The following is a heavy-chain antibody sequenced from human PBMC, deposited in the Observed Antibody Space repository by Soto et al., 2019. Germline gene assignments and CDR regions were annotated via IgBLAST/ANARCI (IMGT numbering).Heavy chain of an antibody. CDR3: ARVAGTTPPANWFDP. D-gene: IGHD1-1*01. CDR2: IIPIFGTA. V-gene: IGHV1-69*13. J-gene: IGHJ5*02. Sequence: GASVKVSCKASGGTFSSYAISWVRQAPGQGLEWMGGIIPIFGTANYAQKFQGRVTITADESTSTAYMELSSLRSEDTAVYYCARVAGTTPPANWFDPWGQGTLVTVSS. CDR1: GGTFSSYA.